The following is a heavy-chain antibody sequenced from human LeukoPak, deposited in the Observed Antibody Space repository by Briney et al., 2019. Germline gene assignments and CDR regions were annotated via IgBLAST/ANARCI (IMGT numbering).Heavy chain of an antibody. Sequence: GGSLRLSCAASGFTFSNAWMSWVRQAPGKGLEWVGRIKSKTDGGTTDYAAPVKGRFTISRDDSKNTLYLQMNSLKTEDTAVYYCTTSAATYYYYMDVWGKGATVTISS. D-gene: IGHD2-15*01. CDR2: IKSKTDGGTT. V-gene: IGHV3-15*01. J-gene: IGHJ6*03. CDR3: TTSAATYYYYMDV. CDR1: GFTFSNAW.